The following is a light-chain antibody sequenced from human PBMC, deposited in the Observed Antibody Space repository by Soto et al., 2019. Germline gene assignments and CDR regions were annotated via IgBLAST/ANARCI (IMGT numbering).Light chain of an antibody. CDR1: SSDVGGYNY. CDR2: EVT. J-gene: IGLJ1*01. V-gene: IGLV2-14*03. CDR3: GSYTSSNTLV. Sequence: QSALTQPASVSGSPGQSITISCTGTSSDVGGYNYVSWYQQHPGKAPKLLIYEVTYRPSGVSNRFSGSKSGNTASQTISGLQAEDEADYFCGSYTSSNTLVFGTGTKVTVL.